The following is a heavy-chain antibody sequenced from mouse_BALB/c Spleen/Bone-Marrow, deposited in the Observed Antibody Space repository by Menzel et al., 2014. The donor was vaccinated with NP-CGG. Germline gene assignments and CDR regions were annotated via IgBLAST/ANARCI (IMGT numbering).Heavy chain of an antibody. J-gene: IGHJ3*01. Sequence: VKLVESGTEVVRPGASVKPSCKASGYSFTTYWMNWVKQRPGQGLEWIGMIHPSDSETRLNQKFKDKATLTVDKSSSTAYMQLNSPTSEDSAVYYCAREKVYYGISWFAYWGQGTLVTVSA. CDR2: IHPSDSET. D-gene: IGHD2-1*01. CDR3: AREKVYYGISWFAY. CDR1: GYSFTTYW. V-gene: IGHV1-61*01.